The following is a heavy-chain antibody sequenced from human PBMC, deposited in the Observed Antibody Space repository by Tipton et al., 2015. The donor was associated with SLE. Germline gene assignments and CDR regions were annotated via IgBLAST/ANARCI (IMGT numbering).Heavy chain of an antibody. J-gene: IGHJ3*02. CDR3: ATPDYDSSGYYFHDAFDI. D-gene: IGHD3-22*01. CDR1: GGSFSGYY. CDR2: IYYSGST. Sequence: TLSLTCAVYGGSFSGYYWSWIRQPPGKGLEWIGSIYYSGSTYYNPSLKSRVTISVDTSKNQFSLKLSSVTAADTAVYYCATPDYDSSGYYFHDAFDIWGQGTMVTVSS. V-gene: IGHV4-34*01.